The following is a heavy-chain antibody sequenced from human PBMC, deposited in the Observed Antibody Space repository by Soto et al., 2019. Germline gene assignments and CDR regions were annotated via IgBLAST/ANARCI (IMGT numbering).Heavy chain of an antibody. V-gene: IGHV1-24*01. CDR3: ARSPHFLRMAAAGDY. CDR1: GYTLTDLS. Sequence: ASVKVSCKVSGYTLTDLSMQWVRQAPGKGLEWMGGFDPEDGETIYAQKFQGRVTMTEDTATDTAYMELSSLRSEDTAVYYCARSPHFLRMAAAGDYWGQGTLVTVSS. CDR2: FDPEDGET. J-gene: IGHJ4*02. D-gene: IGHD6-13*01.